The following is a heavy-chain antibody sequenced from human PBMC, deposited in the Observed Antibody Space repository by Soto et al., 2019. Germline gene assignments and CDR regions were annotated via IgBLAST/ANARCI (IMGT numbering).Heavy chain of an antibody. Sequence: SVKVSCKASGGTFSSYAISWVRQAPGQGLEWMGGIIPIFGTANYAQKFQGRVTITADESTSTAYMELSSLRSEDTAVYYCARGYYCSGGSCYPVYYGMDVWGQGTTLTVSS. J-gene: IGHJ6*02. CDR2: IIPIFGTA. V-gene: IGHV1-69*13. CDR3: ARGYYCSGGSCYPVYYGMDV. CDR1: GGTFSSYA. D-gene: IGHD2-15*01.